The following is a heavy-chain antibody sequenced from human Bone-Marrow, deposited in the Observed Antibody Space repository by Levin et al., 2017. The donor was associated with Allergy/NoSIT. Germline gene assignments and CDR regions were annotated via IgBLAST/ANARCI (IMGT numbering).Heavy chain of an antibody. CDR1: GFTFSSYG. D-gene: IGHD3-9*01. J-gene: IGHJ5*02. CDR2: ISYDGSNK. CDR3: AKDKAWRYFDWFNLNLNWFDP. V-gene: IGHV3-30*18. Sequence: GGSLRLSCAASGFTFSSYGMHWVRQAPGKGLEWVAVISYDGSNKYYADSVKGRFTISRDNSKNTLYLQMNSLRAEDTAVYYCAKDKAWRYFDWFNLNLNWFDPWGQGTLVTVSS.